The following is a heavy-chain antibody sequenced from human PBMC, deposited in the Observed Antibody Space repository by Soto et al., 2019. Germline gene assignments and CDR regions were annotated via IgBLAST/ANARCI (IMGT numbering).Heavy chain of an antibody. CDR2: INHSGST. CDR1: GGSFSGYY. CDR3: ARGRITMVRGRNWFDP. J-gene: IGHJ5*02. D-gene: IGHD3-10*01. Sequence: QVQLQQWGAGLLKPSETLSLTCAVYGGSFSGYYWSWIRQPPGKGLEWIGEINHSGSTNYNPSLKSRVTISVDTSKNQFSLKLSSVPAADTAVYYCARGRITMVRGRNWFDPWGQGTLVTVSS. V-gene: IGHV4-34*01.